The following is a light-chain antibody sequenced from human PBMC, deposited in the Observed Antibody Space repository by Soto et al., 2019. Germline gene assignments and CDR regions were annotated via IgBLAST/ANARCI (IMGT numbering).Light chain of an antibody. V-gene: IGLV2-23*01. J-gene: IGLJ1*01. CDR3: CSYAGSSIPYV. CDR2: AGN. Sequence: QSALTQPASVSGSPGQSITISCTGTSGDIGSYNRVSWYQQHPGKAPKLMIYAGNKRPSGVSTRFSGSKSGNTASLTISGLQAEDEADYYCCSYAGSSIPYVFGTGTKLTVL. CDR1: SGDIGSYNR.